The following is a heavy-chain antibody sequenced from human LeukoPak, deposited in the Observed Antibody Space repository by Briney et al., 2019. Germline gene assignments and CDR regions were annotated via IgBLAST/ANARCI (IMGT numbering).Heavy chain of an antibody. V-gene: IGHV1-18*01. J-gene: IGHJ5*02. CDR1: GYTFTSYV. CDR3: ERARKIFAVVISCFDP. D-gene: IGHD3-3*01. CDR2: IISYNGNT. Sequence: ASVNVSCKASGYTFTSYVISWVRQAPGQGLEWIGWIISYNGNTNYAQKLQGRVTMTTDTSTRTAYMAMRRLTSDDTAVYYCERARKIFAVVISCFDPWGQGNLVTVSS.